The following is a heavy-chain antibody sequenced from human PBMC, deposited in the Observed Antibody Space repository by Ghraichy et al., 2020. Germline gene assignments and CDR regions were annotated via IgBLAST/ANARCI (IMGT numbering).Heavy chain of an antibody. CDR1: GFTFSSYT. Sequence: GGSLRLSCAASGFTFSSYTMNWVRQAPGKGLEWVSSISRSSGYTYYADSVKGRFTISRDNAKNTLYLQMNSLKAEDTAVYYCARDGGAGGCYYSGLDVWGQGTTVTVSS. V-gene: IGHV3-21*04. D-gene: IGHD2-21*02. CDR3: ARDGGAGGCYYSGLDV. J-gene: IGHJ6*02. CDR2: ISRSSGYT.